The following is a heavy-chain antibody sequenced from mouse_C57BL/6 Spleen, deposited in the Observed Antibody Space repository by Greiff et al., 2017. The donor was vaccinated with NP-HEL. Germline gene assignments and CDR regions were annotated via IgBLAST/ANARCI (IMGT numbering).Heavy chain of an antibody. V-gene: IGHV14-1*01. CDR1: GFNIKDYY. D-gene: IGHD3-3*01. J-gene: IGHJ3*01. CDR2: IDPEDGDT. CDR3: TTEGDRGWFAY. Sequence: EVQLQQSGAELVRPGASVKLSCTASGFNIKDYYMHWVKQRPEQGLEWIGRIDPEDGDTEYAPKFQGKATMTADTSSNTAYLRLSSLTSEDTAVYYCTTEGDRGWFAYWGKGTLVTVSA.